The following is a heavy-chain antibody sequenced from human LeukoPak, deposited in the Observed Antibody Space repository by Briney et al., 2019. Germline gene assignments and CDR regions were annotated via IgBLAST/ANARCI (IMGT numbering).Heavy chain of an antibody. D-gene: IGHD3-10*01. CDR1: GFTFTSSA. V-gene: IGHV1-58*01. J-gene: IGHJ5*02. Sequence: AASVKVSCKASGFTFTSSAVQWVRQDRGQRLEWVGWIVVGSGNTNYAQKFQERVTITRDMSTSTAYMELSSLRSEDTAVYYCAAGGTMVRGVIIPGWFDPWGQGTLVTVSS. CDR2: IVVGSGNT. CDR3: AAGGTMVRGVIIPGWFDP.